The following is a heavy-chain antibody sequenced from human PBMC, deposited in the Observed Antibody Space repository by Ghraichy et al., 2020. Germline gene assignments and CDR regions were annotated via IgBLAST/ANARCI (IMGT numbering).Heavy chain of an antibody. CDR3: ARAYCGSDCYGPQDAFDI. D-gene: IGHD2-21*02. Sequence: GSLRLSCAASGFTVSRNYMSWVRQAPGKGLEWVSVIYSGGGTYYADSVKGRFTISRDNSKNTLFLQMNSVRVEDTALYYCARAYCGSDCYGPQDAFDIWGQGTMVTVSS. CDR1: GFTVSRNY. J-gene: IGHJ3*02. CDR2: IYSGGGT. V-gene: IGHV3-53*01.